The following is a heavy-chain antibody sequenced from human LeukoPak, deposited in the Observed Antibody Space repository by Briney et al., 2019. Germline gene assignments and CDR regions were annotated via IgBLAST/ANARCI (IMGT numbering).Heavy chain of an antibody. Sequence: GGSLRLSCAASGFTFSSYAMSWVRQAPGKGLEWVSSISGSGGTTYYADSAKGRFTISRDNPNNTLDLQMNSLTAEDTAVYYCAKGPVAVAGYYFDHWGQGTLVTVSS. CDR1: GFTFSSYA. CDR2: ISGSGGTT. V-gene: IGHV3-23*01. D-gene: IGHD6-19*01. CDR3: AKGPVAVAGYYFDH. J-gene: IGHJ4*02.